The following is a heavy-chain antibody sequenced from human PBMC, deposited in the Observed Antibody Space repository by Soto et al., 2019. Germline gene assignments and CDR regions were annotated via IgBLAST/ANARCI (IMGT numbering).Heavy chain of an antibody. V-gene: IGHV1-46*01. Sequence: ASVKVSCKASGYPFTTYFMNWVRQAPGHGLQWMGMINPIGAGTKYAQGFQGRVTMTRDTSTNTVHLELRSLTSDDTAVHSCAPYHSRAFRGGMDVWGQGTTVTVSS. D-gene: IGHD2-15*01. J-gene: IGHJ6*02. CDR1: GYPFTTYF. CDR3: APYHSRAFRGGMDV. CDR2: INPIGAGT.